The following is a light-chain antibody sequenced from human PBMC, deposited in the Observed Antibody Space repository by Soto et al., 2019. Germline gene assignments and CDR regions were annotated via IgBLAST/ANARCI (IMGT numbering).Light chain of an antibody. Sequence: QSALTQPASVSGSPGQSITISCTGTSSDVGGYNYVSWYQQHPGKAPKLMIYEVSNRPSGVSNRFSGFKSGNTAFLTISGLQAEDEADYYCSSYTSSSPYVFGTGTKATV. J-gene: IGLJ1*01. V-gene: IGLV2-14*01. CDR1: SSDVGGYNY. CDR2: EVS. CDR3: SSYTSSSPYV.